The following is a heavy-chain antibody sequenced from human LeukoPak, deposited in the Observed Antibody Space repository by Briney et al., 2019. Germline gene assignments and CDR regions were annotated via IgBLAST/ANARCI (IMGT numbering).Heavy chain of an antibody. CDR1: GYTFTSYG. Sequence: ASVKVSCKASGYTFTSYGIIWVRQAPGQGLEWMGWISAYNGNTNYAQKLQGRVTMTTDTSTSTAYMELRSLRSDDTAVYYCARDSGGNYYDSSGYLDYWGQGTLVTVSS. CDR3: ARDSGGNYYDSSGYLDY. CDR2: ISAYNGNT. J-gene: IGHJ4*02. D-gene: IGHD3-22*01. V-gene: IGHV1-18*01.